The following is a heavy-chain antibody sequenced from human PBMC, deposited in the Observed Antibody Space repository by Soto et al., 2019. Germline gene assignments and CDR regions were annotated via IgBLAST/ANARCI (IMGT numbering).Heavy chain of an antibody. CDR2: IGTAGDT. CDR3: ARGPYGSGTPIAPYNFDY. CDR1: EFTFSSYD. J-gene: IGHJ4*02. Sequence: EVQLVESGGGLVQPGGSLRLSCADSEFTFSSYDMHWVRQATGKGLEWVSAIGTAGDTYYPGSVKGRFTISRENAKNSLYLQMNSLRAGDTAVYYCARGPYGSGTPIAPYNFDYWGQGTLVTVSS. V-gene: IGHV3-13*01. D-gene: IGHD3-10*01.